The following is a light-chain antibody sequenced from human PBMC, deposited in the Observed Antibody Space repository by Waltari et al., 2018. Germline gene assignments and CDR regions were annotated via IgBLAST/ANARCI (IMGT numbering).Light chain of an antibody. CDR1: QVISIF. CDR2: DAS. CDR3: QQYDNHPPT. Sequence: DIQMTQSPSSLSASVGDRVTLTCQASQVISIFLHWYQQKLGKATKLLIYDASNLKTGVPSRFSSSRSATHYSFTISGRQPQDVGTYYCQQYDNHPPTFGGGTKVEIK. J-gene: IGKJ4*01. V-gene: IGKV1-33*01.